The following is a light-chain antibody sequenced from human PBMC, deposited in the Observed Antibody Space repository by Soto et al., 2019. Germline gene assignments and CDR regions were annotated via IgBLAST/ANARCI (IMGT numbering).Light chain of an antibody. CDR3: QQYGRT. Sequence: AIQLTQSPSSLSASVGDRVTLTCRASQDINTGVAWYQQKPGQTPKLLIYGASIRAPGTPARFSGSGSGTEFTLTISSLQSEDFAVYYCQQYGRTFGQGTKVDIK. V-gene: IGKV1-13*02. J-gene: IGKJ2*01. CDR1: QDINTG. CDR2: GAS.